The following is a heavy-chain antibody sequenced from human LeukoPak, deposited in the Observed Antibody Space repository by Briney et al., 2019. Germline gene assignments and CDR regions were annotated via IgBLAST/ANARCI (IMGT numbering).Heavy chain of an antibody. CDR2: ISSSCSTI. V-gene: IGHV3-11*01. CDR1: GFTFSDYY. CDR3: ARDVQQQLAHCLDY. Sequence: GGSLRLSCAASGFTFSDYYMSWIRQAPGKGLEWVSYISSSCSTIYYADSVKGRFTISRDNAKNSLYLQMNSLRAEDTAVYYCARDVQQQLAHCLDYWGQGTLVTVSS. J-gene: IGHJ4*02. D-gene: IGHD6-13*01.